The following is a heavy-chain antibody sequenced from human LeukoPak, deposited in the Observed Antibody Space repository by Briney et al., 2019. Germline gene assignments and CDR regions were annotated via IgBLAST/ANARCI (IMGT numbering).Heavy chain of an antibody. Sequence: GASVKVSCKASGYTFSSYAMSWVRQAPGKGLEWVSAISGSGGSTYYADSVKGRFTISRDNSKNTLYLQMNSLRAEDTAVYYCAKVAPPYDSSGYYYSPGPYFDYWGQGTLVTVSS. CDR1: GYTFSSYA. D-gene: IGHD3-22*01. CDR2: ISGSGGST. CDR3: AKVAPPYDSSGYYYSPGPYFDY. J-gene: IGHJ4*02. V-gene: IGHV3-23*01.